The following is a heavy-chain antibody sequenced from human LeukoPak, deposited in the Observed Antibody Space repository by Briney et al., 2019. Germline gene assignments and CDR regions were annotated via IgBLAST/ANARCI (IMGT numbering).Heavy chain of an antibody. D-gene: IGHD1-20*01. J-gene: IGHJ4*02. CDR2: INSDESST. V-gene: IGHV3-74*01. Sequence: PGGSLRLSCATSGFTFSGYWMHWVRQVPGKGLVWVSRINSDESSTNYADSVRGRFTISRDNARNTLYLQMNSLRAEDTAIYYYARAGSNWKIDYWGQGALVTVSS. CDR1: GFTFSGYW. CDR3: ARAGSNWKIDY.